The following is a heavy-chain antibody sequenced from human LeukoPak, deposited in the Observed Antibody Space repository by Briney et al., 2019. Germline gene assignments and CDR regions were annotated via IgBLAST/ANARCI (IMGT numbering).Heavy chain of an antibody. J-gene: IGHJ4*02. D-gene: IGHD3-10*01. CDR1: GYTFIDYY. V-gene: IGHV1-2*02. Sequence: AVSVKVSCKASGYTFIDYYIHWVRQAPGQGLEWMGWINPNSGGTNYGQKFQGRVTMTRDTSISTAYMELSRLISDETAVYYCARIRYYYGSGSYSLGYWGQGTLVTVSS. CDR2: INPNSGGT. CDR3: ARIRYYYGSGSYSLGY.